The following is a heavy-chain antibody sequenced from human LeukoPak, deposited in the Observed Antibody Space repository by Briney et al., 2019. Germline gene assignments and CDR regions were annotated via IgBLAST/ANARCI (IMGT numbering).Heavy chain of an antibody. CDR1: GFTFSSYW. CDR3: ARGNAHAFDI. V-gene: IGHV3-7*01. D-gene: IGHD1-1*01. CDR2: IKQDGSEK. Sequence: EGSLRLSCAASGFTFSSYWMSWVRQAPGKGLEWVANIKQDGSEKYYVDSVKGRFTISRDNAENTLYLQMNSLRAEDTAVYFCARGNAHAFDIWGQGTMVTVSS. J-gene: IGHJ3*02.